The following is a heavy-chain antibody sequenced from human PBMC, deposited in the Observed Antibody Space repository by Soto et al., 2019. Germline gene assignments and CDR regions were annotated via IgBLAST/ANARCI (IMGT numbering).Heavy chain of an antibody. CDR1: GGTFSSYA. J-gene: IGHJ4*02. D-gene: IGHD6-13*01. CDR3: ARRRLAAAGNMGVDY. V-gene: IGHV1-69*01. Sequence: QVQLVQSGAEVKKPGSSVKVSCKASGGTFSSYAISWVRQAPGQGLEWMGGIIPIFGTANYAQKFQGRVTITADESTSTAYMELSSLRSEVTAVYYCARRRLAAAGNMGVDYWGQGTLVTVSS. CDR2: IIPIFGTA.